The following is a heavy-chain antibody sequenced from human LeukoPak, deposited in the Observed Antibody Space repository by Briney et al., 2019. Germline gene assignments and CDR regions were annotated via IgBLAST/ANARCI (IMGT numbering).Heavy chain of an antibody. CDR1: GYTFTRHY. V-gene: IGHV1-46*01. J-gene: IGHJ5*02. Sequence: AAVKVSCKASGYTFTRHYMHWVRQAPGQGLEWMGVINPGGSWTSYAQKFQGRVTMTRDMSTSTDYMELSSLRSEDTAVYYCARDNSVGDTAWWFDPWGQGTLVTVSS. CDR3: ARDNSVGDTAWWFDP. D-gene: IGHD1-26*01. CDR2: INPGGSWT.